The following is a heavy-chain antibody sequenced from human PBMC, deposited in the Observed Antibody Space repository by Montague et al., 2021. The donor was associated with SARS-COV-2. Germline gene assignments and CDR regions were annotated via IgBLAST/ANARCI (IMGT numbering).Heavy chain of an antibody. CDR1: RGSISSYY. Sequence: SETLSLTCTVSRGSISSYYWSWIRQPPGKGLEWIGYIYYSGSTNYNPSLKSRVTISVDTSKNQFSLKLSSVTAADTAVYYCARGVRYYYDSSGPGAFGIWGQGTMVTVSS. CDR3: ARGVRYYYDSSGPGAFGI. D-gene: IGHD3-22*01. V-gene: IGHV4-59*01. CDR2: IYYSGST. J-gene: IGHJ3*02.